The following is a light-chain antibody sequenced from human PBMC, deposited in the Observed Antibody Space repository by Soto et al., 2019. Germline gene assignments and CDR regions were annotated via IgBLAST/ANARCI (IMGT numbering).Light chain of an antibody. CDR3: SSYTTTTPVL. J-gene: IGLJ2*01. CDR2: DVS. V-gene: IGLV2-14*03. CDR1: SSDVGGYNF. Sequence: QSVLTQPASVSGSPGQSITISCTGSSSDVGGYNFVSWYQQHPGKAPKLMIYDVSNRPSGVSNRFSGSKSGNTASLTISGLHAEDEADYYCSSYTTTTPVLFGGGTKLTVL.